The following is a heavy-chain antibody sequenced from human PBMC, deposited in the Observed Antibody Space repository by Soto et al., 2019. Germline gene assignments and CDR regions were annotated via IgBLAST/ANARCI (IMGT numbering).Heavy chain of an antibody. CDR1: GGSFSGYY. J-gene: IGHJ4*02. CDR2: INHSGST. CDR3: ARLPYDYGVTRMDY. V-gene: IGHV4-34*01. D-gene: IGHD4-17*01. Sequence: QVQLQQWGAGLLKPSETLSLTCAVYGGSFSGYYWSWIRQPPGKGLEWIGEINHSGSTNYNPSLKSRVTISVDTSQNQFSLKLSSVTAADTAVYYCARLPYDYGVTRMDYWGQGTLVTVSS.